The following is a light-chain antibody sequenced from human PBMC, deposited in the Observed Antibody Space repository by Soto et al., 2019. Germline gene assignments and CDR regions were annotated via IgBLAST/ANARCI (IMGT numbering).Light chain of an antibody. CDR3: QQYGRATLT. V-gene: IGKV3-20*01. Sequence: DILLTQCPGTLSLSPGERATLSCRASQSTXSSHPAWYTQKPGQAPRLPXDDASSSARGSSDRLSGSGSGTDFTRTISRLESDDFEVYYFQQYGRATLTFGQGTKVDIK. J-gene: IGKJ2*01. CDR1: QSTXSSH. CDR2: DAS.